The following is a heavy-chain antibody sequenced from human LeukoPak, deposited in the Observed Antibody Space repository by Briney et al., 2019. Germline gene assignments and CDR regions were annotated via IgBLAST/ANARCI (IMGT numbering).Heavy chain of an antibody. CDR3: ARARSGWPRYFQH. CDR1: GGSFSGYY. J-gene: IGHJ1*01. D-gene: IGHD6-19*01. Sequence: SETLSLTCAVYGGSFSGYYWSWIRQPPGKGLEWIGEINHSGSTNYNPSLKSRVTISVDTSKNQFSLKLSSVTAADTAVYYCARARSGWPRYFQHWGQGTLVTVSS. V-gene: IGHV4-34*01. CDR2: INHSGST.